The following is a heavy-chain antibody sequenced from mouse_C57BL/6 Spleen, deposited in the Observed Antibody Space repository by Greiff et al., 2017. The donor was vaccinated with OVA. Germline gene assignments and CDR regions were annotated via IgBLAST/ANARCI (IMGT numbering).Heavy chain of an antibody. V-gene: IGHV1-63*01. D-gene: IGHD1-1*01. J-gene: IGHJ2*01. CDR1: GYTFTNYW. CDR2: IYPGGGYT. Sequence: QVQLQQSGAELVRPGTSVKMSCKASGYTFTNYWIGWAKQRPGHGLEWIGDIYPGGGYTSYNEKFKGKATLTSDKSSSTAYMQFSSLTSEDSAVYYCARGSFITTVVAYYFDGWGQGTTLTASS. CDR3: ARGSFITTVVAYYFDG.